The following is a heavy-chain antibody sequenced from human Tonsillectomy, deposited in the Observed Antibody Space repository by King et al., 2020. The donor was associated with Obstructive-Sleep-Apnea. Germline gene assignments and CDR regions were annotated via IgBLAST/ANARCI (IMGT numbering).Heavy chain of an antibody. CDR2: IKSKTDGGTT. V-gene: IGHV3-15*01. Sequence: VQLVESGGGLVKPGGSLRLSCAASGFTFSNAWMSWVRQAPGKGLEWVGRIKSKTDGGTTDYAAPVKGRFTISRDDSKNTLYLQMNSLKTEDTAVYYCTTDWAARYSSSWWGYWGQGTLVTVSS. CDR1: GFTFSNAW. CDR3: TTDWAARYSSSWWGY. J-gene: IGHJ4*02. D-gene: IGHD6-13*01.